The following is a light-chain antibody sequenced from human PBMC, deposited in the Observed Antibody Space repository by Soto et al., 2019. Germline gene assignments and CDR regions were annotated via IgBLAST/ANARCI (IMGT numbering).Light chain of an antibody. V-gene: IGKV3-20*01. CDR1: QTVSSSY. CDR2: GVS. CDR3: QSET. Sequence: VLTQSPGTLSLSTGERATLSCRASQTVSSSYLAWYQHKPGQAPRLLIYGVSTRAAGIPDRFSGSGSGTDFTLTISRLEPEDSAVYYCQSETFGQGTKVDIK. J-gene: IGKJ1*01.